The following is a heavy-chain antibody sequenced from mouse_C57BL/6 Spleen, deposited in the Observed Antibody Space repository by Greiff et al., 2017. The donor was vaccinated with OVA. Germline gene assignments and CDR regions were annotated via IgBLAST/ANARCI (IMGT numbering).Heavy chain of an antibody. J-gene: IGHJ1*03. CDR3: ARWGNRYFDV. CDR2: ISDGGSYT. V-gene: IGHV5-4*01. Sequence: EVHLVESGGGLVKPGGSLKLSCAASGFTFSSYAMSWVRQTPEKRLEWVATISDGGSYTYYPDNVKGRFTISRDNAKNNLYLQMSHLKSEDTAMYYCARWGNRYFDVWGTGTTVTVSS. D-gene: IGHD2-1*01. CDR1: GFTFSSYA.